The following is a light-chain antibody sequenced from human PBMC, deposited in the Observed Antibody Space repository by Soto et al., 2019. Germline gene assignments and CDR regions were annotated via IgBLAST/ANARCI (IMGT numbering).Light chain of an antibody. CDR2: SNN. CDR1: SSNIGAGYD. J-gene: IGLJ3*02. CDR3: AAWDDSLYDVV. Sequence: QSVLTQPPSVSGAPGQRVTISCTGSSSNIGAGYDVHWYQQLPGTAPKLLVYSNNQRPSGVPDRFSGSKSGTSASLAISGLQSEDEADYYCAAWDDSLYDVVFGGGTKVTVL. V-gene: IGLV1-44*01.